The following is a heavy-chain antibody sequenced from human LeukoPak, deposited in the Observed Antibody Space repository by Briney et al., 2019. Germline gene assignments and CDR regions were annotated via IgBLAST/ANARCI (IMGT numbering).Heavy chain of an antibody. D-gene: IGHD2-15*01. Sequence: PGGSLRLSCAASGFTFSSYAMSWVRQAPGKGLEWVSAISGSGGSTYYADSVKGRFTISRDNSKNTLYLQMNSLRAEDTAVYYCAKSVYCSGGSCYPGAGYWGQGTLATVSS. V-gene: IGHV3-23*01. CDR3: AKSVYCSGGSCYPGAGY. CDR1: GFTFSSYA. J-gene: IGHJ4*02. CDR2: ISGSGGST.